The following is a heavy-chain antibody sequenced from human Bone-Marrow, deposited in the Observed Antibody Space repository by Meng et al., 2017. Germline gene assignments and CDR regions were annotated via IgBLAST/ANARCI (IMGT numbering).Heavy chain of an antibody. J-gene: IGHJ5*01. CDR2: INPKSGDT. Sequence: QGEVVQSGDEVKKPGASVKVSCKASGYTFPDYWLHWVRRAPGQGLEWMGRINPKSGDTHYAQRFQGRVTMTGDTSISTAYMELSRLRSEDTAIYYCARDHSHGDDWYGWWFDPWGQGTLVTVSS. CDR1: GYTFPDYW. CDR3: ARDHSHGDDWYGWWFDP. D-gene: IGHD3-9*01. V-gene: IGHV1-2*06.